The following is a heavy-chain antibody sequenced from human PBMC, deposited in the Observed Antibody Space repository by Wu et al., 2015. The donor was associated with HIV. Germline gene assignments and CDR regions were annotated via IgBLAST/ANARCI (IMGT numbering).Heavy chain of an antibody. CDR2: IGVSNGNT. D-gene: IGHD5-12*01. Sequence: QVQLVQSGGEVKKPGASVKVSCKASGYSFVRYSLNWVRQAPGQGLEWMGWIGVSNGNTIYAQKFQGRVIMTTDKPTSTVYMELKSLTSDDTAIYYCVRKNGYSGYYPFDLWGQGTLVTGLL. V-gene: IGHV1-18*01. CDR3: VRKNGYSGYYPFDL. CDR1: GYSFVRYS. J-gene: IGHJ4*02.